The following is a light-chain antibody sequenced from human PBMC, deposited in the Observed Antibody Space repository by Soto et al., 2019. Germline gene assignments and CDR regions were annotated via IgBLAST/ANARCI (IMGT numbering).Light chain of an antibody. J-gene: IGKJ1*01. Sequence: DIQMTQSPSSLSASVGDRVTITCRASQSIGNYLNWYQQKPGKAPEVLIYSASSLRGGVPSRFSGSGSGTDFTLTISSLQPEDFATYYCQEIHGALGQGTKVEIK. CDR1: QSIGNY. CDR2: SAS. CDR3: QEIHGA. V-gene: IGKV1-39*01.